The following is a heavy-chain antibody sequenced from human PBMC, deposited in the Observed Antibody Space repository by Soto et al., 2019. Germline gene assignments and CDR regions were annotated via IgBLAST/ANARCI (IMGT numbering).Heavy chain of an antibody. Sequence: HPGGSLRLSCAASGFTFSSYAMHWVRQAPGKGLEWVAVISYDGSNKYYADSVKGRFTISRDNSKNTLYLQMNSLRAEDTAVYYCARDLPVRFGTGERYYYYGMDVWGQGTTVTVSS. CDR2: ISYDGSNK. V-gene: IGHV3-30-3*01. CDR3: ARDLPVRFGTGERYYYYGMDV. CDR1: GFTFSSYA. J-gene: IGHJ6*02. D-gene: IGHD3-10*01.